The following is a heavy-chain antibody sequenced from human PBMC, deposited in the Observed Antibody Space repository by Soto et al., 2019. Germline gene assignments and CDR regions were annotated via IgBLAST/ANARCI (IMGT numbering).Heavy chain of an antibody. CDR2: IYYSGST. CDR3: ARRPLGATRFGEVYYFDY. D-gene: IGHD3-10*02. V-gene: IGHV4-39*01. J-gene: IGHJ4*02. CDR1: GGSISSSSYY. Sequence: SETLSLTCTVSGGSISSSSYYWGWIRQPPGKGLEWIGSIYYSGSTYYNPSLKSRVTISVDTSKNQFSLKLSSVTAADTAVYYCARRPLGATRFGEVYYFDYWGQGTLVTVSS.